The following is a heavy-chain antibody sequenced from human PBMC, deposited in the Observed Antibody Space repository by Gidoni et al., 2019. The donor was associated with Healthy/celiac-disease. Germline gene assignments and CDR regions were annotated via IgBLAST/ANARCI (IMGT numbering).Heavy chain of an antibody. CDR3: ARRPDYYDSSGYWYYFDY. D-gene: IGHD3-22*01. CDR2: IYYSGST. CDR1: GGSISSSSYY. Sequence: QLQLQESGPGLVKPSETLSLTCTAPGGSISSSSYYWGWIRQPPGKGLEWIGSIYYSGSTYYNPSLKSRVTISVDTSKNQFSLKLSSVTAADTAVYYCARRPDYYDSSGYWYYFDYWGQGTLVTVSS. V-gene: IGHV4-39*01. J-gene: IGHJ4*02.